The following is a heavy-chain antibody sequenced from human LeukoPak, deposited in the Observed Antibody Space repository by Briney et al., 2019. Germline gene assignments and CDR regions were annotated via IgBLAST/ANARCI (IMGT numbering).Heavy chain of an antibody. Sequence: PGGSLRLSCAVSGFTFTSYWMHRVRQVPGKRLVWVARLRNDDGSTNYADSVKGRFTISRDSAKNTLYLQMITLRDEDTAMYYCARGRAGGSDVFDMWCQGTMVTVSS. CDR3: ARGRAGGSDVFDM. CDR1: GFTFTSYW. V-gene: IGHV3-74*01. CDR2: LRNDDGST. J-gene: IGHJ3*02. D-gene: IGHD6-13*01.